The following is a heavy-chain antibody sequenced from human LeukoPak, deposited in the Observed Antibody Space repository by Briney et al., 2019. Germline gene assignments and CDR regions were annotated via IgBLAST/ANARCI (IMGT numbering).Heavy chain of an antibody. CDR1: GFTFSSYE. J-gene: IGHJ4*02. CDR2: ISSSGSTI. D-gene: IGHD5-18*01. V-gene: IGHV3-48*03. Sequence: GGSLRLSCAASGFTFSSYEMNWVRQAPGKGLEWVSYISSSGSTIYYADSVKGRFTISRDNAKSSLYLQMNSLRAEDTAVYYCARDPDTSYGVYWGQGTLVTVSS. CDR3: ARDPDTSYGVY.